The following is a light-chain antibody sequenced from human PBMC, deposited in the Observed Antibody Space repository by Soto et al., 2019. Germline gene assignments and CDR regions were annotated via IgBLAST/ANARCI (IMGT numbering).Light chain of an antibody. J-gene: IGKJ2*01. Sequence: AIRMTQSPSSLSASTGDRVTITCRASQGISSYLAWYQQKPGKAPKLLIYAASTLQSGVPSRFSGSGSGTDFTLTISCLQSEDFATEYCQQYYSYPYTFGQGTKLEIK. CDR3: QQYYSYPYT. CDR2: AAS. CDR1: QGISSY. V-gene: IGKV1-8*01.